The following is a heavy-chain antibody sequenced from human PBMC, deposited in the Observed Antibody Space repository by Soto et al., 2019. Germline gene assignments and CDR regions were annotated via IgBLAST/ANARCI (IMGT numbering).Heavy chain of an antibody. V-gene: IGHV4-34*01. J-gene: IGHJ5*02. CDR1: GGSFSGYY. CDR3: ARVSVAGTGGWFDP. Sequence: SETLSLTCAVYGGSFSGYYWSWIRQPPGKGLEWIGEINHSGSTNYNPSLKSRVTISVDTSKNQFSLKLSSVTAADTAVYYCARVSVAGTGGWFDPWGQGTLVTVSS. D-gene: IGHD6-19*01. CDR2: INHSGST.